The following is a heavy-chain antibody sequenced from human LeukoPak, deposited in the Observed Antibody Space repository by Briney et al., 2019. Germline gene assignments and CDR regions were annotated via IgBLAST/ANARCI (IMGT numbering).Heavy chain of an antibody. CDR3: TTGSGYSTDWYDF. CDR2: ISGSGGST. CDR1: GFTFRSYA. D-gene: IGHD6-19*01. V-gene: IGHV3-23*01. Sequence: SGGSLRLSCAASGFTFRSYAMSWVRQAPGKGLEWVSAISGSGGSTYYADSVKGRFTISRDNSKNTLYLQMNSLRAEDTAVYYCTTGSGYSTDWYDFWGQGTLVTVSS. J-gene: IGHJ4*02.